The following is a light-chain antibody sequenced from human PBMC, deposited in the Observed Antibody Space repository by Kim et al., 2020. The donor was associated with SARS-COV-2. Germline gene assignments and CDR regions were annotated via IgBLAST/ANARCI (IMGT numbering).Light chain of an antibody. V-gene: IGLV3-1*01. CDR1: KLGDKY. J-gene: IGLJ2*01. CDR3: QAWDSSVV. CDR2: QDS. Sequence: VSVSPGQTASITCSGDKLGDKYACWYQQKPGQSPVLVIYQDSKRPSGIPERFSGSNSGNTATLTISGTQAMDEADYYCQAWDSSVVFGGGTQLAVL.